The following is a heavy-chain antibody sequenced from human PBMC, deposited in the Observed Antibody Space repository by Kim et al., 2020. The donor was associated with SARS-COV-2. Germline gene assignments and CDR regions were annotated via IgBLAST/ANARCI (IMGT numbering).Heavy chain of an antibody. CDR1: GYTFSNYW. V-gene: IGHV5-51*01. J-gene: IGHJ4*02. CDR2: IYPGDSDT. Sequence: GESLKISCKCSGYTFSNYWIAWVRQMPGKGLEWMGIIYPGDSDTRYSPSFQGQVTISADKSISTAFLQWSSLKTSDTARYFCARRGDTSGYYSQWGQGTLVTVSS. CDR3: ARRGDTSGYYSQ. D-gene: IGHD3-22*01.